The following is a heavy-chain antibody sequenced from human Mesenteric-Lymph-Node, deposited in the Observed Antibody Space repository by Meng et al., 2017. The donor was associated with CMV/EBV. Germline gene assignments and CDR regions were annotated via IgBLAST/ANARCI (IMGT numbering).Heavy chain of an antibody. J-gene: IGHJ4*02. D-gene: IGHD2-8*01. V-gene: IGHV4-39*01. CDR2: IYYSGST. CDR3: ARQPVYGSGFDY. CDR1: GGSISSDSYY. Sequence: VSGGSISSDSYYWGWISQPPGKELEWIGSIYYSGSTYYNPSLKSRVTISVDTSKNQFSLKLSSVTAADTAVYYCARQPVYGSGFDYWGQGTLVTVSS.